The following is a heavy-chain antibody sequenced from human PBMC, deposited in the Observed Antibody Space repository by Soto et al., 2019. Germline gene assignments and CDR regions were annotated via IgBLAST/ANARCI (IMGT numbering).Heavy chain of an antibody. Sequence: ASVKVSCKASGYTFTGYYMHWVRQAPGQGLEWMGWINPNSGGTNYAQKFQGWVTITRDKSISTAYLQWNSLKASDTAMYYCARPRSSSRHYYGMDVWGQGAAVTVSS. D-gene: IGHD6-13*01. V-gene: IGHV1-2*04. CDR2: INPNSGGT. CDR3: ARPRSSSRHYYGMDV. J-gene: IGHJ6*02. CDR1: GYTFTGYY.